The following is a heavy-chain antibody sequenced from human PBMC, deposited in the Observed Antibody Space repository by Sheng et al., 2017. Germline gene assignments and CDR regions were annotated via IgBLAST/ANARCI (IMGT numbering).Heavy chain of an antibody. D-gene: IGHD1-26*01. CDR1: GGSISSASHY. J-gene: IGHJ4*02. CDR3: ARVGAPSQHLDY. V-gene: IGHV4-39*01. Sequence: QLQLQESGPGLVKPSETLSLTCTVSGGSISSASHYWGWFRQPPGKGLEWLATIHQSGDXYYNPSLTSRLTISVDTSKNQFSLSLNAVTAGDSAVYFCARVGAPSQHLDYWGQGTLVTVSS. CDR2: IHQSGDX.